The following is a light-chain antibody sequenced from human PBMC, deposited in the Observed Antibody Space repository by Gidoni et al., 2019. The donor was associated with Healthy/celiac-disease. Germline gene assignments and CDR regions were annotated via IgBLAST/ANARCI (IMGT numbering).Light chain of an antibody. J-gene: IGLJ1*01. Sequence: QSALTQPRSGSVSPGQAVTISCTGTSSDGGGYNYVSWYQQHPGKAPKLLIYDVSKRPSGVPDLFSGSKSGNTASLTISGLQAEDESYYCCCSYSGSYTSLFGTGTKVTVL. CDR3: CSYSGSYTSL. CDR2: DVS. CDR1: SSDGGGYNY. V-gene: IGLV2-11*01.